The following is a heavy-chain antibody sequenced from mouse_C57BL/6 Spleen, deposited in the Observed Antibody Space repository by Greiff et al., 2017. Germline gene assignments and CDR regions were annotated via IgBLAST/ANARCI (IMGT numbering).Heavy chain of an antibody. J-gene: IGHJ2*01. V-gene: IGHV1-42*01. CDR3: ARDYGNGDY. Sequence: EVQLQQSGPELVKPGASVKISCKASGYSFTGYYMNWVKQSPEKSLEWIGEINPSTGGTTYNQKFKAKATLTVDKSSSTAYMQLKSLTSEDSAVYYCARDYGNGDYWGQGTTLTVSS. CDR2: INPSTGGT. D-gene: IGHD2-1*01. CDR1: GYSFTGYY.